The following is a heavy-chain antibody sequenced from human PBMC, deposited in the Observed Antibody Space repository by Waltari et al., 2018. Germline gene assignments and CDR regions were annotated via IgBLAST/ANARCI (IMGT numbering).Heavy chain of an antibody. V-gene: IGHV4-39*01. J-gene: IGHJ5*02. CDR2: VYYTGGT. CDR1: GDSISSTTYY. Sequence: QLQLQESGPGLVKSSGTLSLTCTVSGDSISSTTYYWGWIRQPPGKGLEWIGNVYYTGGTYSNPSLKSRVTISVDTPNNQFSLELRSVTAADTAVYYCATHASTWYDGDNWFDPWGQGTLVTVSS. CDR3: ATHASTWYDGDNWFDP. D-gene: IGHD1-1*01.